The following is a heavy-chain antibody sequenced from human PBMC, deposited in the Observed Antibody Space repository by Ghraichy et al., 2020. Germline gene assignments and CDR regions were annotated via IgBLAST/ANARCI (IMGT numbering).Heavy chain of an antibody. D-gene: IGHD3-3*01. V-gene: IGHV1-69*13. Sequence: SVKVSCKASGGTFSSYAISWVRQAPGQGLEWMGGIIPIFGTANYAQKFQGRVTITADESTSTAYMELSSLRSEDTAVYYCARSWNDFWSGYYNYYMDVWGKGTTVTVSS. J-gene: IGHJ6*03. CDR2: IIPIFGTA. CDR1: GGTFSSYA. CDR3: ARSWNDFWSGYYNYYMDV.